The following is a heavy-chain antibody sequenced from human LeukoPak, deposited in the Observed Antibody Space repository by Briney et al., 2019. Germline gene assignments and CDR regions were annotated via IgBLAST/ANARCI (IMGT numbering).Heavy chain of an antibody. J-gene: IGHJ4*02. Sequence: ASVKVSCKASGYTFTSYGISWVRQAPGQGLEWMGWNSAYNGNTNYAQKLQGRVTMTTDTSTSTAYMELRSLRSDDTAVYYCARGRGEVVVVAATANPFDYWGQGTLVTVSS. CDR2: NSAYNGNT. CDR3: ARGRGEVVVVAATANPFDY. D-gene: IGHD2-15*01. V-gene: IGHV1-18*01. CDR1: GYTFTSYG.